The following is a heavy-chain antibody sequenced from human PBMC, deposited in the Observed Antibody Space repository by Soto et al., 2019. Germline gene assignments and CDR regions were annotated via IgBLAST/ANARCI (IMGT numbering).Heavy chain of an antibody. CDR2: ISAYNGNT. J-gene: IGHJ5*02. CDR3: ARAGGNFDP. V-gene: IGHV1-18*01. CDR1: GYTFTSYG. Sequence: ASVKVSCKASGYTFTSYGISWVRQAPGQGLEWMGWISAYNGNTNYAQKLQGRVTMSVDTSKNQFSLKLSSMTAADTAVYYCARAGGNFDPWGQGTLVTVSS.